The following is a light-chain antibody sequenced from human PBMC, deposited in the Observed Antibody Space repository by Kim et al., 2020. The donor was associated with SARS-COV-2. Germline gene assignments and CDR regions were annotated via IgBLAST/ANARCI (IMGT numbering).Light chain of an antibody. V-gene: IGLV1-44*01. CDR2: SND. Sequence: GQRVTNSCSGSRSNIGSNAVNWYQQLPGTAPKLLIYSNDHRPSGVPDRFSGSKSGTSASLALSGLQSEDEADYYCAAWDDSLNGVIFGGGTQLTVL. J-gene: IGLJ2*01. CDR3: AAWDDSLNGVI. CDR1: RSNIGSNA.